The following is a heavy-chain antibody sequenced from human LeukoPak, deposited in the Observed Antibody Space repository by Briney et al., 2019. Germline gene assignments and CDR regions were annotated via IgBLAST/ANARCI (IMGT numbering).Heavy chain of an antibody. CDR1: GGSISSSSYY. Sequence: SXXLSLTCTVSGGSISSSSYYWGWIRQPPGKGLEWIGSIYYSGSTYYNPSLKSRVTISVDTSKNQFSLKLSSVTAADTAVYYCARHSGPKVQEYSGSLDAFDIWGQGTMVTISS. CDR2: IYYSGST. V-gene: IGHV4-39*01. J-gene: IGHJ3*02. D-gene: IGHD1-26*01. CDR3: ARHSGPKVQEYSGSLDAFDI.